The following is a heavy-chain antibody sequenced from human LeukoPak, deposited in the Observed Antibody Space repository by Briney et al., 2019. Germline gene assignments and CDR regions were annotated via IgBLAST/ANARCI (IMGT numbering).Heavy chain of an antibody. D-gene: IGHD2-2*01. CDR2: INHSGST. CDR1: GGSFSGYY. Sequence: ETLSLTCAVYGGSFSGYYWSWIRQPPGKGLEWIGEINHSGSTNYNPSLKSRVTISVDTSKNQFSLKLSSVTAADTAVYYCASAMGYNWFDPWGQGTLSPSPQ. CDR3: ASAMGYNWFDP. V-gene: IGHV4-34*01. J-gene: IGHJ5*02.